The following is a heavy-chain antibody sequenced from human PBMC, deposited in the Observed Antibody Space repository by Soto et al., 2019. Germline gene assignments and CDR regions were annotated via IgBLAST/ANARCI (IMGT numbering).Heavy chain of an antibody. V-gene: IGHV3-74*01. CDR3: ARGTGGSFAP. Sequence: EVQLLESGGGLVQPGESLRLSCAASGFTFSYYWMHWVRQAPGMGLVWVSRIHSDGSSTTYADSVKGRFTISRDNARNKLYLKRTSGKAGDRAVYSFARGTGGSFAPWGRGKVVPVS. CDR2: IHSDGSST. CDR1: GFTFSYYW. D-gene: IGHD3-10*01. J-gene: IGHJ3*01.